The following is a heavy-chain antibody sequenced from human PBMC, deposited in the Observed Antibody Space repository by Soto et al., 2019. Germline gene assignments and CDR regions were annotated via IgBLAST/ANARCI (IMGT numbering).Heavy chain of an antibody. J-gene: IGHJ4*02. Sequence: SETLSLTCSVSGGSINSYWWSWIRQPAGKGLEWIGRVYSSGTTDYNPSLNSRATMSVETSKNQFSLKLTSVTAADTAVYYCARDIGSYAYAEGYWGQGIQVTAPQ. CDR1: GGSINSYW. CDR3: ARDIGSYAYAEGY. D-gene: IGHD2-2*01. V-gene: IGHV4-4*07. CDR2: VYSSGTT.